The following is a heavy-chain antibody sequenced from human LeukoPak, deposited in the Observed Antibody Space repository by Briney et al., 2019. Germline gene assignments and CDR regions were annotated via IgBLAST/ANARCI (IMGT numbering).Heavy chain of an antibody. J-gene: IGHJ3*02. CDR1: GFTFSSYA. CDR2: ISYDGSNK. V-gene: IGHV3-30-3*01. D-gene: IGHD2-15*01. CDR3: AGARVVVAATGAFDI. Sequence: GRSLRLSCAASGFTFSSYAMHWVRQAPGEGLEWVAVISYDGSNKYYADSVKGRFTISRDNSKNTLYLQMNSLRAEDTAVYYCAGARVVVAATGAFDIWGQGTMVTVSS.